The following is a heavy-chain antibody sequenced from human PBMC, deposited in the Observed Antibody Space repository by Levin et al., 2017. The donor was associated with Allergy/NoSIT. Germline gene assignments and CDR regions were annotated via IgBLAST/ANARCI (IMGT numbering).Heavy chain of an antibody. CDR3: AKVWARWAYYYDSSGYLH. V-gene: IGHV3-23*01. CDR2: ISGSGGST. D-gene: IGHD3-22*01. CDR1: GFTFSSYA. Sequence: GGSLRLSCAASGFTFSSYAMSWVRQAPGKGLEWVSAISGSGGSTYYADSVKGRFTISRDNSKNTLYLQMNSLRAEDTAVYYCAKVWARWAYYYDSSGYLHWGQGTLVTVSS. J-gene: IGHJ1*01.